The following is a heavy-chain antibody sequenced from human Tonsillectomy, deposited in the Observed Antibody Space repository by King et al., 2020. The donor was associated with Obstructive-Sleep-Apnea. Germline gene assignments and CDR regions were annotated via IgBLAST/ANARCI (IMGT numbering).Heavy chain of an antibody. CDR1: GFTFSSYG. D-gene: IGHD2-2*01. J-gene: IGHJ4*02. Sequence: VQLVESGGGVVQPGRSLRLSCTASGFTFSSYGMHWVRQAPGKGLEWVAVISYDGSNKYYADSVKGRFTISRDNSKNTLYMQMNSLRAEDAAVYYCAKDMIPAAKFSSFDYWGQGTLVTVSS. CDR3: AKDMIPAAKFSSFDY. CDR2: ISYDGSNK. V-gene: IGHV3-30*18.